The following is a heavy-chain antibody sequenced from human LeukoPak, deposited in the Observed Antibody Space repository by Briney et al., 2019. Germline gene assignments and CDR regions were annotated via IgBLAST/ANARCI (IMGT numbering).Heavy chain of an antibody. V-gene: IGHV3-21*01. Sequence: PGGSLRLSCAPSGITVSGSYMSWVRQAPGKGLEWVSSISSSSSYIYYADSVKGRFTISRDNAKNSLYLQMNSLRAEDTAVYYCARDPLVASYMDVWGKGTTVTVSS. J-gene: IGHJ6*03. CDR2: ISSSSSYI. CDR1: GITVSGSY. D-gene: IGHD5-12*01. CDR3: ARDPLVASYMDV.